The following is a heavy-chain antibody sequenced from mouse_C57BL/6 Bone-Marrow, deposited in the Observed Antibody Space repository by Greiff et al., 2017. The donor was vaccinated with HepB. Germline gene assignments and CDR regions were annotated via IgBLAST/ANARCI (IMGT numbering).Heavy chain of an antibody. CDR2: ISSGGSYT. J-gene: IGHJ2*01. V-gene: IGHV5-6*01. D-gene: IGHD2-5*01. CDR3: ARHLYYSNSYFDY. Sequence: EVKLVESGGDLVKPGGSLKLSCAASGFTFSSYGMSWVRQTPDKRLEWVATISSGGSYTYYPDSVKGRFTISRDNAKNTLYLQMSSLKSEDTAMYYCARHLYYSNSYFDYWGQGTTLTVSS. CDR1: GFTFSSYG.